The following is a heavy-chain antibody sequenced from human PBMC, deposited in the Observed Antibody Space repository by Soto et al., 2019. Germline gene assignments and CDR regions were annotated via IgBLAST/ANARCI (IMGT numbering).Heavy chain of an antibody. CDR1: GGTFSSHG. J-gene: IGHJ4*02. CDR3: ARRSVYLISGYYYFDY. V-gene: IGHV1-69*01. Sequence: QVQLVQSGAEVKKPGSSVKVSCKASGGTFSSHGIFWVRQAPGQGLEWMGGIIPFFGTANYAQKFQGRVTITADESTNTAYMELSRLRSDDTAVYYCARRSVYLISGYYYFDYWGQGTLVTVSS. CDR2: IIPFFGTA. D-gene: IGHD5-12*01.